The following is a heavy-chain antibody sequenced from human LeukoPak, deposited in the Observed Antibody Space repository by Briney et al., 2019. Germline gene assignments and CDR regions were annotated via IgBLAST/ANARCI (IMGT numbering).Heavy chain of an antibody. CDR1: RFTFSSYG. CDR2: IWYDGSNK. V-gene: IGHV3-33*01. CDR3: ARDSGYFDWLLWNYFDY. J-gene: IGHJ4*02. D-gene: IGHD3-9*01. Sequence: GGSLRLSCAASRFTFSSYGMHWVRQAPGKGLKGVAVIWYDGSNKYYADSVKVRFTISRDNSKNTLYLQMNSLRAEDTAVYYCARDSGYFDWLLWNYFDYWGQGTLVTVSS.